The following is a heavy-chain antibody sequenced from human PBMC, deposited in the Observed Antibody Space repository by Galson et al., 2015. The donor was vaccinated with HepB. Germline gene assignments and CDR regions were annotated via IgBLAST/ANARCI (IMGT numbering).Heavy chain of an antibody. J-gene: IGHJ4*02. Sequence: SLRLSCAASGFTFSSYGMHWVRQAPGKGLEWVAVISYDGSNKYYADSVKGRFTISRDNSKNTLYLQMNSLRAEDTAVYYCAKDRGGVTAVQDWGQGTLVTVSS. CDR1: GFTFSSYG. CDR2: ISYDGSNK. CDR3: AKDRGGVTAVQD. D-gene: IGHD2-21*02. V-gene: IGHV3-30*18.